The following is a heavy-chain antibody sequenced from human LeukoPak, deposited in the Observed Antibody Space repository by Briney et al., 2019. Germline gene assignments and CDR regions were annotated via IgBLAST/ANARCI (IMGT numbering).Heavy chain of an antibody. Sequence: GEPRDFSWKSSGSRSTSYWFSGVRRMQGKGLRGMRRIDPRDSYTHYSPSSQSPVTISADKSISTAYLQSSRLKASDTAMFHCARPSVDGSGSYPSWGQGTLVTAS. J-gene: IGHJ5*02. CDR2: IDPRDSYT. V-gene: IGHV5-10-1*01. CDR1: GSRSTSYW. D-gene: IGHD3-10*01. CDR3: ARPSVDGSGSYPS.